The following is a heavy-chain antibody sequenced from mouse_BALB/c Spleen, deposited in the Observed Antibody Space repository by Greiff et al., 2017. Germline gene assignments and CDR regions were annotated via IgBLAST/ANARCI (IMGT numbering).Heavy chain of an antibody. V-gene: IGHV14-4*02. CDR2: IDPENGDT. CDR1: GFNIKDYY. J-gene: IGHJ3*01. CDR3: ARHYDGYPFAY. D-gene: IGHD2-3*01. Sequence: VQLQQSGAELVRSGASVKLSCTASGFNIKDYYMHWVKQRPEQGLEWIGWIDPENGDTEYAPKFQGKATMTADTSSNTAYLQLSSLTSEDTAVYYCARHYDGYPFAYWGQGTLVTVSA.